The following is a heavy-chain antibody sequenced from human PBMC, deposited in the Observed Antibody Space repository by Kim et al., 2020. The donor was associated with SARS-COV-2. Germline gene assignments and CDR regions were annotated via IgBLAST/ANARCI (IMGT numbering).Heavy chain of an antibody. J-gene: IGHJ4*02. Sequence: SVKVSCKASGGTFSSYAISWVRQAPGQGLEWMGGIIPIFGTANYAQKFQGRVTITADESTSTAYMELSSLRSEDTAVYYCARDWYSRVPAAAFGYWGQGTLVTVSS. CDR3: ARDWYSRVPAAAFGY. V-gene: IGHV1-69*13. CDR2: IIPIFGTA. D-gene: IGHD2-2*01. CDR1: GGTFSSYA.